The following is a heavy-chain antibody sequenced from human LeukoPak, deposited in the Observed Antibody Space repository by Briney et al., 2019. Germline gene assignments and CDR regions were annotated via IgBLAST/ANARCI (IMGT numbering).Heavy chain of an antibody. CDR2: INQDESMR. CDR1: VFTSSRYW. D-gene: IGHD1-26*01. CDR3: ASQRVGATTNFDY. Sequence: GGSLRLSCAASVFTSSRYWMSWVRQAPGKGLEWVASINQDESMRFYVDSVKGRFTISRDNAKNSLYLQMNSLRAEDTAVYYCASQRVGATTNFDYWGQGTLVTVSS. V-gene: IGHV3-7*01. J-gene: IGHJ4*02.